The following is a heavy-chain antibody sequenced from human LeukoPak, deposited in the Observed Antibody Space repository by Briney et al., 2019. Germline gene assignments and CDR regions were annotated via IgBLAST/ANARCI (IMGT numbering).Heavy chain of an antibody. CDR3: ARERAVAGTGGTFGY. D-gene: IGHD6-19*01. CDR1: GFTFSSYA. CDR2: ISYDGSNK. V-gene: IGHV3-30-3*01. Sequence: GGSLRLSCAASGFTFSSYAMHWVRQAPGKGLEWVAVISYDGSNKYYADSVKGRFTISRDNSKNTLYLQMNSLRAEDTAVYYCARERAVAGTGGTFGYWGQGTLVTVSS. J-gene: IGHJ4*02.